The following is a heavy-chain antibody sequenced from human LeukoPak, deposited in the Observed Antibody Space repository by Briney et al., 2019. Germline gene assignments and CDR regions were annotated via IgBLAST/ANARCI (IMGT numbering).Heavy chain of an antibody. Sequence: ASAKVSCKASGYTYTSYGISWVRQATGQWLEWMGWISAYNGNTNYAQKLQGRVTMTTDTSTSTAYMELRSLRSDDTAVYYCARALYYYDPVDYWGQGTLVTVSS. CDR3: ARALYYYDPVDY. J-gene: IGHJ4*02. V-gene: IGHV1-18*01. D-gene: IGHD3-22*01. CDR1: GYTYTSYG. CDR2: ISAYNGNT.